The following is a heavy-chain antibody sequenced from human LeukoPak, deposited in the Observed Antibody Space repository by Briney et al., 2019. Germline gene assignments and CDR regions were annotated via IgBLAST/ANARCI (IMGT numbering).Heavy chain of an antibody. CDR1: GFTFSTYS. CDR2: ISSSTSTI. V-gene: IGHV3-48*02. D-gene: IGHD3-16*01. J-gene: IGHJ4*02. CDR3: ARAWGRWIFDY. Sequence: GGSLRLSCAASGFTFSTYSMNWVRQAPGKGLEWVSYISSSTSTIYYADSVKGRFTISRDNAKNSLYLQMDSLTDEDTAVYYCARAWGRWIFDYWGQGTLVTVSS.